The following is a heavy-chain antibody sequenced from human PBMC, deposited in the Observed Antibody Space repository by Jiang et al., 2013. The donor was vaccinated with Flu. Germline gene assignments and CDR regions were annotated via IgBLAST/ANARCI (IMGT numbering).Heavy chain of an antibody. CDR1: GGSISSSNW. J-gene: IGHJ4*02. V-gene: IGHV4-4*02. CDR3: ARTRCGGDCLIDY. Sequence: GSGLVKPSGTLSLTCAVSGGSISSSNWWSWVRQPPGKGLEWIGKIYHSGSTNYNPSLKTRVTISVDKSKNQFSLKLSSVTAADTAVYYCARTRCGGDCLIDYWGQGTLVTVSS. D-gene: IGHD2-21*02. CDR2: IYHSGST.